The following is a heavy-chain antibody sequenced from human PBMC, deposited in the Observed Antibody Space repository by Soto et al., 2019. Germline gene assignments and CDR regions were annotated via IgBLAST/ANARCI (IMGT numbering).Heavy chain of an antibody. CDR1: CFSLTTIGVG. CDR3: ALYRRSPGDAFDI. V-gene: IGHV2-5*01. Sequence: ITLRESGPALVTPTQTLTLTCTFSCFSLTTIGVGVVWIRQPPGKALEWLALIYWNDDERYSPALISRLPITQDTSKNQVVLTKTNMAPVDPATYYCALYRRSPGDAFDISCQETMVPVSS. J-gene: IGHJ3*02. CDR2: IYWNDDE.